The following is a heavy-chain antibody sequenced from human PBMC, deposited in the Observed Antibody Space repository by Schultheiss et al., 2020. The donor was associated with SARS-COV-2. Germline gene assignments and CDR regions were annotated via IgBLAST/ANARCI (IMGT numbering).Heavy chain of an antibody. J-gene: IGHJ3*02. CDR1: GHSFTSYW. V-gene: IGHV5-51*01. CDR3: ARREGYYDSSGYYYLGAFDI. D-gene: IGHD3-22*01. Sequence: GESLKISCKGSGHSFTSYWIGWVRQMPGKGLEWMGIIYPGESDTRYSPSFQGQVTISADKSISTAYLQWSSLKASDTAMYYCARREGYYDSSGYYYLGAFDIWGRGTMVTVS. CDR2: IYPGESDT.